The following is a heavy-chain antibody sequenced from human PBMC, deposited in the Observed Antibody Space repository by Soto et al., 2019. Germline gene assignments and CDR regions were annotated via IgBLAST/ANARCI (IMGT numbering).Heavy chain of an antibody. CDR2: IYHSGST. CDR1: GGSISSGGYS. Sequence: SETLSLTCAVSGGSISSGGYSWSWIRQPPGKGLEWIGYIYHSGSTYYNPSLKSRVTISVDRSKSQFSLKLSSVTAADTAVYYCARGMTTNNWFDPWGQGTLVTVS. V-gene: IGHV4-30-2*01. CDR3: ARGMTTNNWFDP. D-gene: IGHD4-17*01. J-gene: IGHJ5*02.